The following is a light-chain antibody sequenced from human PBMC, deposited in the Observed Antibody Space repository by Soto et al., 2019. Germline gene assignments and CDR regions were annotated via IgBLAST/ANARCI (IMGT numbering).Light chain of an antibody. CDR3: QQYNNWPLYT. Sequence: IGMTHSPATLSVSRGERATLSCRASQSVSSNLAWYQQKRGQAPRLLLYGAATRAPGIPARCSGSGSGTEFTLTISSLQSEDFAVYYCQQYNNWPLYTFGQGTKVDIK. V-gene: IGKV3-15*01. CDR1: QSVSSN. CDR2: GAA. J-gene: IGKJ2*01.